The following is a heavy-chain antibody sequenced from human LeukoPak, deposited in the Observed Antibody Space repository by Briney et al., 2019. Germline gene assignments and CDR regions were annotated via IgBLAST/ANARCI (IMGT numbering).Heavy chain of an antibody. D-gene: IGHD6-19*01. Sequence: GGSLRLSCAASGFTVSTNYLNWVRQAPGKGLEWVSVIYSDSGTYYADSVKGRFTITRDNSKNTLYLQMNSLRAEDTAVYYCAKDHGQWLVYYFDYWGQGTLVTVSS. V-gene: IGHV3-66*01. CDR2: IYSDSGT. CDR3: AKDHGQWLVYYFDY. J-gene: IGHJ4*02. CDR1: GFTVSTNY.